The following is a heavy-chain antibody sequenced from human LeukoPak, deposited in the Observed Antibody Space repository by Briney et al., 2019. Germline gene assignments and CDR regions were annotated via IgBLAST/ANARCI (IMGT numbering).Heavy chain of an antibody. CDR3: ARASRDNWFDP. Sequence: GGSLRLSCAASGFTFSRYWMHWVRQAPGKGLVWVSRIGDDGSTTAYADSVKGRFTISRDNAKNALYLQMNSLRAEDTAVYYCARASRDNWFDPWGQGTLVTVSA. CDR2: IGDDGSTT. CDR1: GFTFSRYW. J-gene: IGHJ5*02. V-gene: IGHV3-74*01.